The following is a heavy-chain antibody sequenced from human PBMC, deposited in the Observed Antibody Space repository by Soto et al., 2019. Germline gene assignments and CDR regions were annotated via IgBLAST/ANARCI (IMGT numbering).Heavy chain of an antibody. CDR1: GGTFSSYT. D-gene: IGHD3-16*02. V-gene: IGHV1-69*02. J-gene: IGHJ3*02. Sequence: ASVKVSCKASGGTFSSYTISWVRQAPGQGLEWMGRIIPILGIANYAQKFQGRVTITADKSTSTAYMELSSLRSEDTAVYYCARAQIHLGELSLGYKNAFDIWGQGTMVTVSS. CDR3: ARAQIHLGELSLGYKNAFDI. CDR2: IIPILGIA.